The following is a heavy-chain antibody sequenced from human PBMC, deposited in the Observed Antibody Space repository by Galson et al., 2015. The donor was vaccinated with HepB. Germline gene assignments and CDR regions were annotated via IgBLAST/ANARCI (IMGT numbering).Heavy chain of an antibody. CDR2: ISSSSSYI. CDR3: AKNSGQRIASSIYYFDY. Sequence: SLRLSCAASGFTFSRYAIDWVRQAPGKGLEWVACISSSSSYIYYADSVKGRFTISRDNAKNSLYLQMSSLRAEDTALYYCAKNSGQRIASSIYYFDYWGPGTLLTVSS. V-gene: IGHV3-21*01. D-gene: IGHD6-6*01. J-gene: IGHJ4*02. CDR1: GFTFSRYA.